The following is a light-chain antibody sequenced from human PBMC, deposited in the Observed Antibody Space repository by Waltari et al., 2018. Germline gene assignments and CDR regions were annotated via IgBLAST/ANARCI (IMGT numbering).Light chain of an antibody. J-gene: IGLJ3*02. Sequence: QSALTQPASVSGSPGQSVTISCTGTSSNVGFYNLVSWYQQNPDKAPKLMICEVLERPSGISNRFSGSKSGDTASLTISGLRAEDEADYYCCSYAGRNVWVFGGGTKLTVL. V-gene: IGLV2-23*02. CDR1: SSNVGFYNL. CDR2: EVL. CDR3: CSYAGRNVWV.